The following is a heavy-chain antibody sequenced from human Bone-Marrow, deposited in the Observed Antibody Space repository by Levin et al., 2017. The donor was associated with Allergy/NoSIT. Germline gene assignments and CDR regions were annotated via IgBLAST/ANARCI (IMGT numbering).Heavy chain of an antibody. Sequence: PGGSLRLSCAASGFTFSDYDINWVRQAPGKGLEWVSAISGSSRHIYYADSVQGRFTISRDNSKHTLYLQMDSLRAEDTAVYYCAKADRRTRDLFDYWGQGSLVTVSS. J-gene: IGHJ4*02. CDR3: AKADRRTRDLFDY. V-gene: IGHV3-23*01. D-gene: IGHD3-22*01. CDR2: ISGSSRHI. CDR1: GFTFSDYD.